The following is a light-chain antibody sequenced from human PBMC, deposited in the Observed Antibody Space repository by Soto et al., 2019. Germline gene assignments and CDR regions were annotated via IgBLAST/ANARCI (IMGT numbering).Light chain of an antibody. CDR2: EVN. J-gene: IGLJ1*01. CDR3: SSYAGSSNV. Sequence: QSVLTQPASVSGSPGQSITISCTGTSIDVGGFNYVSWYQQHPGKAPKVMIYEVNKRPSGVPDRFSGSKSGNTASLTVSGLQAEDEADYYCSSYAGSSNVFGTGTKVNVL. V-gene: IGLV2-8*01. CDR1: SIDVGGFNY.